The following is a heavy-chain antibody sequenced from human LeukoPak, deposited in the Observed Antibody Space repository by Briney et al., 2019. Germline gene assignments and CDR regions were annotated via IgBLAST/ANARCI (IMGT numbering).Heavy chain of an antibody. D-gene: IGHD6-19*01. Sequence: PGGSLRLSCAASGFTFDDYAMHWVRQAPGKGLEWVSGISWNSGSIGYADSVKGRFTISRDNAKNSLYLQMNSLRAEDTALYYCAKDMGSVAGTVDYWGQGTLVTVSS. CDR3: AKDMGSVAGTVDY. V-gene: IGHV3-9*01. J-gene: IGHJ4*02. CDR1: GFTFDDYA. CDR2: ISWNSGSI.